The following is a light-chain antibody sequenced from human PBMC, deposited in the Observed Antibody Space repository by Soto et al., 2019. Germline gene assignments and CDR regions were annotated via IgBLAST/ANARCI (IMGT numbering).Light chain of an antibody. Sequence: VLTHTPSASATPGQRITISCSGTNSNIGSNTIACYQQLPGTAPKRLIHSNNQRPSGVPDRFSASKSGTSASLAISGLQSEDEADYYCATWDDSLNGYVFGTGTKV. CDR3: ATWDDSLNGYV. CDR1: NSNIGSNT. CDR2: SNN. J-gene: IGLJ1*01. V-gene: IGLV1-44*01.